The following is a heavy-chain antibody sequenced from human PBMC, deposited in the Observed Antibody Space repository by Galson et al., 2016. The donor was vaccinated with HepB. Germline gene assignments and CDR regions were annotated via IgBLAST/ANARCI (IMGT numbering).Heavy chain of an antibody. D-gene: IGHD3-10*01. CDR2: ISSSGSHI. CDR3: AKVGFSDLDH. Sequence: SLRLSCAVSGFTFSSYAMSWVRQSPGKGLEWVASISSSGSHISFADPVKGRPTISRDNSKNTVSLLMSSLRVDDTAIYYCAKVGFSDLDHWGQGTLVTVSS. CDR1: GFTFSSYA. J-gene: IGHJ4*02. V-gene: IGHV3-23*01.